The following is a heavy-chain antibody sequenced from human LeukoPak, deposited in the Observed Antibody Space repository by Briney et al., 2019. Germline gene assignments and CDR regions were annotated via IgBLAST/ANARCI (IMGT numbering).Heavy chain of an antibody. V-gene: IGHV1-18*04. CDR1: GYTFTSYG. D-gene: IGHD3-10*01. CDR3: ARSGTFGELLPFDP. J-gene: IGHJ5*02. Sequence: ASVKVSCKASGYTFTSYGINWVRQAPGQGLEWMGWISAYTGDTNYEQKLQGKVTMTNDTTTSTAYMELRSLRSDDTAVYYCARSGTFGELLPFDPWGQGTLVTVSS. CDR2: ISAYTGDT.